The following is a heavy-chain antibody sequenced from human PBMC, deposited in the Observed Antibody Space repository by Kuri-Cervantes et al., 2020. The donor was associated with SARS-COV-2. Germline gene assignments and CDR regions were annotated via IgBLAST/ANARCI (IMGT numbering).Heavy chain of an antibody. V-gene: IGHV3-23*01. J-gene: IGHJ4*02. CDR1: GFTFSSYS. CDR2: ISGSGGST. D-gene: IGHD3-3*01. Sequence: GESLKISCAASGFTFSSYSMNWVRQAPGKGLEWVSAISGSGGSTYYADSVKGRFTISRDNSKNTLYLQMNSLRAEDTAMYYCARGDPQYDFWSGYNDYWGQGTLVTVSS. CDR3: ARGDPQYDFWSGYNDY.